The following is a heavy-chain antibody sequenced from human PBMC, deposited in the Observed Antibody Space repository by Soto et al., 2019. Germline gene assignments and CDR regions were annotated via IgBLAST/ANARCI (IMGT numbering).Heavy chain of an antibody. Sequence: SETLSLTCTVSGGSISSYYWSWIRQPPGKGLEWIGYIYYSGSTNYNPSLKSRVTISVDTSKNQFSLKLSSVTAADTAVYYCASEDGSGEGFDYWGQGTLVTVSS. CDR1: GGSISSYY. J-gene: IGHJ4*02. D-gene: IGHD3-10*01. CDR3: ASEDGSGEGFDY. V-gene: IGHV4-59*01. CDR2: IYYSGST.